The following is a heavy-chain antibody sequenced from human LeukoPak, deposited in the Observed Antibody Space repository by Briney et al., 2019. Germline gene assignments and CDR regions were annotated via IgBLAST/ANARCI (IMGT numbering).Heavy chain of an antibody. CDR3: ARGWVYKIDY. V-gene: IGHV3-74*01. Sequence: PGGSLRLSCTASGFTVSSNYMSWVRRTPGKGLVWVSRISHDGIISYADSVKGRFTISRDNAKNTLILQMNSLRVEDTAVYYCARGWVYKIDYWGRGTLVTVSS. CDR1: GFTVSSNY. D-gene: IGHD5-24*01. J-gene: IGHJ4*02. CDR2: ISHDGII.